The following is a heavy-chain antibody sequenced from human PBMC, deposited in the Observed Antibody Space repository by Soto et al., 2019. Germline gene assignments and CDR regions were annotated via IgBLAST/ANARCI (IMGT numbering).Heavy chain of an antibody. CDR2: ISYDGSNK. V-gene: IGHV3-30*18. CDR1: RFSFSSYG. CDR3: AKAQDYVFGSSRSFDY. D-gene: IGHD3-16*01. J-gene: IGHJ4*02. Sequence: SLRLSCAASRFSFSSYGMHWVRQAPGKGLEWVAVISYDGSNKYYADSVKGRFTISRDNSKNTLYPQMNSLTAEDTAVYYCAKAQDYVFGSSRSFDYWGEGTLVTVCS.